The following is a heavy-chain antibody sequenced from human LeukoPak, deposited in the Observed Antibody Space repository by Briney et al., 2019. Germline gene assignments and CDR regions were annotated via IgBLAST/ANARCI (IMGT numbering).Heavy chain of an antibody. CDR3: ARAGRWLQFGTADYFDY. CDR1: GFTFNYNY. V-gene: IGHV3-66*01. Sequence: GGSMRLSCAASGFTFNYNYMSWVRQAPGKGLEWVAVIYSGGSTYYADSVKGRFTISRDNAKNSLYLQMNSLRAEDTAVYYCARAGRWLQFGTADYFDYWGQGTLVTVSS. D-gene: IGHD5-24*01. J-gene: IGHJ4*02. CDR2: IYSGGST.